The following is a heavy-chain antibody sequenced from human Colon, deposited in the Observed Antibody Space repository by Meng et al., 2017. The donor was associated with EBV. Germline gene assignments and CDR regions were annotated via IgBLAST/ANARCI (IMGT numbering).Heavy chain of an antibody. D-gene: IGHD6-19*01. CDR1: GYSISSSYW. Sequence: QVQLQEWGAGLVKPSDTLSLTCAVSGYSISSSYWWGWIRQPPGKGLEWIGYIYYSGSTYYNPSLKRRVIISIDTSKNQFSLNLRSVTAADTAVYYCARVSSGWDYFDYWGQGTLVTVSS. J-gene: IGHJ4*02. CDR2: IYYSGST. V-gene: IGHV4-28*03. CDR3: ARVSSGWDYFDY.